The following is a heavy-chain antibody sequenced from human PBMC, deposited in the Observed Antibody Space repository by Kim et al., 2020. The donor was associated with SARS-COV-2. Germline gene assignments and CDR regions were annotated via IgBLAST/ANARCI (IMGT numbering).Heavy chain of an antibody. CDR3: ARAWNLDS. CDR2: DSDT. V-gene: IGHV5-51*01. D-gene: IGHD5-12*01. J-gene: IGHJ4*02. Sequence: DSDTRYSPSVQGQVTISADKSISTAYLQWSSLRASDTAMYYCARAWNLDSWGQGSLVTVSS.